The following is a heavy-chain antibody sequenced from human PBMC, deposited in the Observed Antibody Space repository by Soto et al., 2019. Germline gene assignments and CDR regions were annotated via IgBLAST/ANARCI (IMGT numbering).Heavy chain of an antibody. CDR2: ISLYNGNT. CDR3: AIYHLELFRFDY. D-gene: IGHD2-2*01. Sequence: GPEVKKPGASMKVSCKAYDFSFTSHGISWVRQAPGQGLEWMGWISLYNGNTNYAQQFQGRVTMTTDTSTSTACMELRSLRSDDTAMYFCAIYHLELFRFDYWGQGTLVTVSS. J-gene: IGHJ4*02. CDR1: DFSFTSHG. V-gene: IGHV1-18*04.